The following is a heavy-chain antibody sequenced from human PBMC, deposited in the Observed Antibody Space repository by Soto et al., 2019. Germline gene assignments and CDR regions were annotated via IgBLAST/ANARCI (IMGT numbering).Heavy chain of an antibody. Sequence: SETLSLTCTVSGGSISSSSYYWGWIRQPPGKGLEWIGSIYYSGSTYYNPSLKRRVTISVDTSKNQFSLKLSSVTAADTAVYYCARQNRGYSYGWGEYYYYYGMDVWGQGTTVTVSS. CDR1: GGSISSSSYY. D-gene: IGHD5-18*01. CDR2: IYYSGST. J-gene: IGHJ6*02. V-gene: IGHV4-39*01. CDR3: ARQNRGYSYGWGEYYYYYGMDV.